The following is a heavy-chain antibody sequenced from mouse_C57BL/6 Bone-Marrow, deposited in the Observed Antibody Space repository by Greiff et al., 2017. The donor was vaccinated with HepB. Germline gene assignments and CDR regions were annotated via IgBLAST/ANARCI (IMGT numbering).Heavy chain of an antibody. Sequence: VQLQQSGAELAKPGASVKLSCKASGYTFTSYWMHWVKQRPGQGLEWIGYINPSSGYTKYNQKFKDKATLPADKSSSTAYMQLSSLTYADSAVYYCARWGDYFDYWGQGTTLTVSS. CDR1: GYTFTSYW. J-gene: IGHJ2*01. CDR2: INPSSGYT. V-gene: IGHV1-7*01. CDR3: ARWGDYFDY.